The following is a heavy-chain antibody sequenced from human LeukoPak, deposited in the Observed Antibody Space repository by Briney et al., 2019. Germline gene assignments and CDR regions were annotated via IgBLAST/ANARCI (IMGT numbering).Heavy chain of an antibody. CDR1: GFTFSTYN. J-gene: IGHJ4*02. CDR3: ARHRTASDY. V-gene: IGHV3-21*01. Sequence: GGSLRLSCAASGFTFSTYNMTWVRQAPGKGLEWVSYITSSSSYIYCADSVKGRFTISRDNAKSSLYLQMNSLRAEETALYYCARHRTASDYWGQGTLVTVSS. CDR2: ITSSSSYI. D-gene: IGHD3-16*02.